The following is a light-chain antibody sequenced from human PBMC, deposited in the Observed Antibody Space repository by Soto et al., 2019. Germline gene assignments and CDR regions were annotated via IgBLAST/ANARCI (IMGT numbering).Light chain of an antibody. V-gene: IGKV3-20*01. Sequence: EIVLTQSPGTLSLSPGERATLYCRASLSVSSSYLAWYQQKPGQAPRLLIYGASSRATGIPDRFSGSGSGTDFTLTISRLEPEDFAVYYCQQYDSSPVTFGQGTKVEIK. CDR1: LSVSSSY. J-gene: IGKJ1*01. CDR2: GAS. CDR3: QQYDSSPVT.